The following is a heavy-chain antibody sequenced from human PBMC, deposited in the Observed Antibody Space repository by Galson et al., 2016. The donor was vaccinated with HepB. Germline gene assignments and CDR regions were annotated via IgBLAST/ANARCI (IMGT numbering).Heavy chain of an antibody. CDR3: SRAPKLYYYDSSGYGY. V-gene: IGHV3-49*03. Sequence: SLRLSCAASGFTFGDYAMGWFCQAPGMGLEWVGFIRSKTYGATTEYAASVKGRFSISRDDSNSIAYLQMNSLKTEDTAVYYCSRAPKLYYYDSSGYGYWGQGTLVTVSS. J-gene: IGHJ4*02. D-gene: IGHD3-22*01. CDR1: GFTFGDYA. CDR2: IRSKTYGATT.